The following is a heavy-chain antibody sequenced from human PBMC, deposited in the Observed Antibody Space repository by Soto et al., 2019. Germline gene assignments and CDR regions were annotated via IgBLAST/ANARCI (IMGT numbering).Heavy chain of an antibody. CDR2: ISSSSSYT. V-gene: IGHV3-11*06. Sequence: GGSLRLSCAASGFTFSDYYMRWIRQAPGKGLEWVSYISSSSSYTNYADSVKGRFTISRDNAKNSLYLQMNSLRAEDTAVYDGASPNVFLWFGELAAGGYDAFDIWGQGTMVTVSS. CDR3: ASPNVFLWFGELAAGGYDAFDI. CDR1: GFTFSDYY. J-gene: IGHJ3*02. D-gene: IGHD3-10*01.